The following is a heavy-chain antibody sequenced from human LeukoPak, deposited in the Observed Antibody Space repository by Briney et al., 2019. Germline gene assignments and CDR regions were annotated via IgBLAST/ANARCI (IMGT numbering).Heavy chain of an antibody. CDR3: ARSYDSSGYYDY. Sequence: NTSETLSLTCTVSGGSISSYYWSWIRQPPGKGLEWIGYIYYSGSTNYNPSLKSRVTISVDTSKNQFSLKLSSETAADTAVYYCARSYDSSGYYDYWGQGTLVTVSS. J-gene: IGHJ4*02. V-gene: IGHV4-59*08. D-gene: IGHD3-22*01. CDR1: GGSISSYY. CDR2: IYYSGST.